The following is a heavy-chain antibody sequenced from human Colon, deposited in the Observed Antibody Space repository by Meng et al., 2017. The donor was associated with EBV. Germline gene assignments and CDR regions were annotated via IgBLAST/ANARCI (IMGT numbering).Heavy chain of an antibody. CDR1: GGSISSSHW. CDR3: ARVWQSLTAFFDS. V-gene: IGHV4-4*02. Sequence: QVQVKGAGPGLVKPSGTLSLTCAVSGGSISSSHWWTWVRQPPGKGLEWIGEVYHTGSTKYNPSLKSRLTISVDKSKNQFSLNLTSVTAADTAVYYCARVWQSLTAFFDSWGQGTLVTVSS. J-gene: IGHJ4*02. CDR2: VYHTGST. D-gene: IGHD2-21*01.